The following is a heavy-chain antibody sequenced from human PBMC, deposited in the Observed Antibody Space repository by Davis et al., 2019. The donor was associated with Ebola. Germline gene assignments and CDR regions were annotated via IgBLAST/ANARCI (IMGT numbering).Heavy chain of an antibody. CDR3: ARGHSYGSMVYGMDV. Sequence: SETLSLTCTVSGASINSYYWSWIRQSPEKGLEWIAYIYYNGNPYYNPSLKSRVTISVDTSKNQFSLKLSSVTAADTAVYYCARGHSYGSMVYGMDVWGQGTTVTVSS. D-gene: IGHD5-18*01. CDR1: GASINSYY. J-gene: IGHJ6*02. CDR2: IYYNGNP. V-gene: IGHV4-59*08.